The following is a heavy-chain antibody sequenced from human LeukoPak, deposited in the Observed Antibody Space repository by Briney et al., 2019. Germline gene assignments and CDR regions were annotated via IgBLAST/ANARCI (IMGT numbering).Heavy chain of an antibody. CDR2: ISRNSVSI. D-gene: IGHD4-23*01. J-gene: IGHJ6*02. V-gene: IGHV3-9*01. Sequence: GRSLRLSCAASGFTFDDYAMHWVRQAPGKGLEWVSGISRNSVSIGYADFVKGRFTISRDNAKNSLYLQMNSLSAEDTALYYCAEDKGGNSRYYYYYYGMDVWGQGTTVTVSS. CDR1: GFTFDDYA. CDR3: AEDKGGNSRYYYYYYGMDV.